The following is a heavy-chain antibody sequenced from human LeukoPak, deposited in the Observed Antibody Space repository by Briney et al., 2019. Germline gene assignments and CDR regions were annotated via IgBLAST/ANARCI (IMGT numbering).Heavy chain of an antibody. CDR2: IHYSGST. V-gene: IGHV4-59*08. D-gene: IGHD3-22*01. CDR1: GGSISNYY. Sequence: SETLSLTCTVSGGSISNYYWSWIRQPPGKGLEWIGYIHYSGSTNYNPSLKGRVTISVDTSKNQFSLTLSSVTAADTAVYYCARLQYYYDSNGYYSLYYFDYWGQGTVVTVSS. J-gene: IGHJ4*02. CDR3: ARLQYYYDSNGYYSLYYFDY.